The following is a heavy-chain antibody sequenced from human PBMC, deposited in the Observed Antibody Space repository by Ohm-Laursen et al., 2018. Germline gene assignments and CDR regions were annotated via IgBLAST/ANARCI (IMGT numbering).Heavy chain of an antibody. J-gene: IGHJ6*02. CDR2: IGSSGTST. CDR1: GFTFSSNA. V-gene: IGHV3-23*01. CDR3: ARRIPLYGMDV. Sequence: GSLRLSCAASGFTFSSNAMSWVRQAPGKGLEWVSAIGSSGTSTYYADSVIGRFTISRDNAKNSLFLQMNNLRADDTAIYYCARRIPLYGMDVWGQGTTVTVSS. D-gene: IGHD2-2*02.